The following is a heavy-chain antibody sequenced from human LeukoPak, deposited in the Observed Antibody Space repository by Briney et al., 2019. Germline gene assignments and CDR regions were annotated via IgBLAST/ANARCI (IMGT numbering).Heavy chain of an antibody. CDR1: GGSIRSDSYY. D-gene: IGHD3-16*02. CDR3: ARHNRPGTYRPDFDY. J-gene: IGHJ4*02. Sequence: SGTLSLTCTVSGGSIRSDSYYWAWIRQPPGKGLEWIGSIYYSGSTYYNPSLKSRVTISLDTSKNQFSLKLTSVTAAETAVYYCARHNRPGTYRPDFDYWGQGTLVTVSS. CDR2: IYYSGST. V-gene: IGHV4-39*01.